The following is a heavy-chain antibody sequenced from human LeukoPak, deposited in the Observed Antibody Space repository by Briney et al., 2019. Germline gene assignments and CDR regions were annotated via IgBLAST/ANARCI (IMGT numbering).Heavy chain of an antibody. Sequence: GGSLRLSCAASGFTLRNYAMSWVRQAPGKGLEWVSAFSGSGVSTHYADSVKGRFTISRDNAKNSLYLQMNSLRAEDTAVYYCARDQDTAMATPFDYWGQGTLVTVSS. CDR3: ARDQDTAMATPFDY. D-gene: IGHD5-18*01. J-gene: IGHJ4*02. CDR1: GFTLRNYA. V-gene: IGHV3-23*01. CDR2: FSGSGVST.